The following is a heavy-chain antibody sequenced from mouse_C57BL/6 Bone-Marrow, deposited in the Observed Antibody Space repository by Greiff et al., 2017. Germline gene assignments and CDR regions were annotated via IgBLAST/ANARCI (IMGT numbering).Heavy chain of an antibody. V-gene: IGHV5-12*01. CDR1: GFTFSDYY. CDR3: ARQAIYFGSLAY. Sequence: EVQLVESGGGLVQPGGSLKLSCAASGFTFSDYYMYWVRQTPEKRLEWVAYISNGGGSTYYPATVKGRFTISRDNAKNTLYLQMSRLKSEDTAVYYCARQAIYFGSLAYWGQGTLVTVSS. CDR2: ISNGGGST. J-gene: IGHJ3*01. D-gene: IGHD2-2*01.